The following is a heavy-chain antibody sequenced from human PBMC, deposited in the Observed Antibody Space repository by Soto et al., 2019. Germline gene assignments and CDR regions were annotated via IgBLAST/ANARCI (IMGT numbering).Heavy chain of an antibody. Sequence: SVKVSCKASGFTFTSSAVQWVRQARGQRLEWIGWIVVGSGNTNYAQKFQERVTITRDMSTSTAYMELSSLRSEDTAVYYCAAGFVRWLPTAFDYWGQGTLVTVSS. CDR2: IVVGSGNT. CDR3: AAGFVRWLPTAFDY. J-gene: IGHJ4*02. D-gene: IGHD5-12*01. CDR1: GFTFTSSA. V-gene: IGHV1-58*01.